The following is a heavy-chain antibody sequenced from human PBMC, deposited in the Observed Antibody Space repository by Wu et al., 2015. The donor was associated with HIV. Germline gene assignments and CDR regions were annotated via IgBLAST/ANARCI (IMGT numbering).Heavy chain of an antibody. V-gene: IGHV1-69*05. J-gene: IGHJ6*02. CDR2: IIPIFDTS. CDR1: GYTFTSYG. CDR3: ARDLLPTTSWTDFYYYGLNV. Sequence: QVQLVQSGAEVKKPGASVKVSCKASGYTFTSYGISWVRQAPGQGLEWMGGIIPIFDTSKYAQKFQGRVTITTDESTSTAYMELSSLRFEDTAVYYCARDLLPTTSWTDFYYYGLNVWGQGTTVTVSS. D-gene: IGHD2-2*01.